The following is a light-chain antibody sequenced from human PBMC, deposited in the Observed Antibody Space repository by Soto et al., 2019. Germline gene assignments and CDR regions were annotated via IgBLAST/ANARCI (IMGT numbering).Light chain of an antibody. CDR3: QQYGSSPT. CDR2: DAS. J-gene: IGKJ1*01. V-gene: IGKV3-20*01. CDR1: QSLSSGY. Sequence: ESVLTQSPGTLSLSPGERATLSCRASQSLSSGYLAWYQQKFGQAPRLLIYDASRRATGIPERFSGSGSGTDFTLTINRLEPEDFAVYYCQQYGSSPTFGLGTKVDIK.